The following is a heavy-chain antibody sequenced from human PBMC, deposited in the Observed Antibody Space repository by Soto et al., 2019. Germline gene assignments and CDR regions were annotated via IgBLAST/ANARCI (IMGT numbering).Heavy chain of an antibody. V-gene: IGHV4-59*01. Sequence: QVQLQESGPGLVKPSETLSLTCTASGGSISNYHWSWIRQPPGKGLEWIGYIYYSGSTSYNPSLRSRVTISADTSNNQCSLKLNSVTAADTAVYFCARVAYDFWSGWGGAGYYYYMDVWGKGTTVTVSS. D-gene: IGHD3-3*01. J-gene: IGHJ6*03. CDR1: GGSISNYH. CDR3: ARVAYDFWSGWGGAGYYYYMDV. CDR2: IYYSGST.